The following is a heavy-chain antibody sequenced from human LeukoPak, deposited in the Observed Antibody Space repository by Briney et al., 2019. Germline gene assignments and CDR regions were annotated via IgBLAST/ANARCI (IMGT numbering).Heavy chain of an antibody. V-gene: IGHV3-7*01. CDR2: IKTDGSEK. J-gene: IGHJ1*01. CDR1: GFTFRNYW. Sequence: GGTLRPSCEGSGFTFRNYWMAWVRQAPGKGRQWVANIKTDGSEKYYVDSVKGRFTISRDNAKNSLYLQMNSLRAEDTAVYYCATYSSLNRREFQYWGQGTLLTVSS. CDR3: ATYSSLNRREFQY. D-gene: IGHD3-22*01.